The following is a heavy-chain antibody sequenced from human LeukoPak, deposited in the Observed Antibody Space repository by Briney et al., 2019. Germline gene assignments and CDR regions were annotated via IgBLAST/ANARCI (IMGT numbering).Heavy chain of an antibody. CDR1: GFTFDDYA. CDR3: AKAHYDFWAPFDY. CDR2: ISWNSGSI. V-gene: IGHV3-9*01. J-gene: IGHJ4*02. D-gene: IGHD3-3*01. Sequence: GGSLRLACAACGFTFDDYAMHWVRQAPGKGLDWISGISWNSGSIGYADSVKGRFTISRDNAKNSLYLQMNSLRAEDTALYYCAKAHYDFWAPFDYWGQGTLVTVSS.